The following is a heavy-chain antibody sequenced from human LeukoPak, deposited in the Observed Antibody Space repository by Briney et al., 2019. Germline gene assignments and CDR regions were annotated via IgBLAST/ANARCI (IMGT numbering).Heavy chain of an antibody. CDR1: RGSISRGGYY. V-gene: IGHV4-31*11. CDR2: IYYSGST. J-gene: IGHJ4*02. CDR3: ARGGATTAGQRYRQPRPDSYYFDY. Sequence: PLGSPSLTPVVPRGSISRGGYYCSWVRQHPGKGLEWVGYIYYSGSTYYNPSLKSRVTISVDTSKNQFSLKLSSVTAADTAVYYCARGGATTAGQRYRQPRPDSYYFDYWGQGTLVTVSS. D-gene: IGHD1-26*01.